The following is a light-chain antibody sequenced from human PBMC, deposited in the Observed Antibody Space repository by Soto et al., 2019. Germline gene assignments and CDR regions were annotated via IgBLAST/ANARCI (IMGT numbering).Light chain of an antibody. Sequence: DIVLTQSPATLSVSPGERATLSCRASQSVSTNLAWYHHKLGQAPRLLIYGASTRVTGIPARFSGSGSGTDFALTISYRKSEDFGIYYCQQYYNGRPPVTFGGGTKVES. CDR1: QSVSTN. V-gene: IGKV3-15*01. J-gene: IGKJ4*01. CDR3: QQYYNGRPPVT. CDR2: GAS.